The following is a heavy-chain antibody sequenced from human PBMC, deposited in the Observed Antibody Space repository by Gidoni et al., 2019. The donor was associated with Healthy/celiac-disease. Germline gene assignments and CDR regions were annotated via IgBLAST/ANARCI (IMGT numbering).Heavy chain of an antibody. D-gene: IGHD6-13*01. J-gene: IGHJ6*02. CDR3: ARAVAAAGIGYYYYGMDV. CDR2: IIPIFGTA. CDR1: GGTFSSYA. V-gene: IGHV1-69*01. Sequence: QVQLVQSGAEVKKPGSSVKVSCKASGGTFSSYAISWVRQAPGQGLEWMGGIIPIFGTANDEQKFQGRVTITADESTSTAYMELSSLRSEDTAVYYCARAVAAAGIGYYYYGMDVWGQGTTVTVSS.